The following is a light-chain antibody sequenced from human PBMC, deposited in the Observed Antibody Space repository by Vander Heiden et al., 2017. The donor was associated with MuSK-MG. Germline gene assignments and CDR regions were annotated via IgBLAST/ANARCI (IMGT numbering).Light chain of an antibody. V-gene: IGLV5-45*03. CDR2: YKSDLDK. CDR1: RGINVGTFR. Sequence: QAVLTPPSSLSASPGASASLPCTLRRGINVGTFRIYCYQHKPGTPPQSLPRYKSDLDKQKGSGVPSRCSGSKDASANAGIVLIAGREAEDEDDYYWTRGNSSAVVFGGGTKRTVL. CDR3: TRGNSSAVV. J-gene: IGLJ2*01.